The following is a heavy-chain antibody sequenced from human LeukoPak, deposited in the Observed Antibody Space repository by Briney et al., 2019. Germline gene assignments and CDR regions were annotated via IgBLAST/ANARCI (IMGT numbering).Heavy chain of an antibody. CDR3: ARDIGPYYDILTGYYGFDY. Sequence: GGSLRLSCAASGFTFSSYSMNWVRQAPGKGLEWVSYISSSSSTIYYADSVKGRFTISRDNAKNSLYLQMNSLRAEDTAVYYCARDIGPYYDILTGYYGFDYWGQGTLVTVSS. D-gene: IGHD3-9*01. V-gene: IGHV3-48*04. J-gene: IGHJ4*02. CDR2: ISSSSSTI. CDR1: GFTFSSYS.